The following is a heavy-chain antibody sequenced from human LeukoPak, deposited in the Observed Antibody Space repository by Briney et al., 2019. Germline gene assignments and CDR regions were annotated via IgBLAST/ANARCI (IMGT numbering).Heavy chain of an antibody. CDR1: GGSFSGYY. CDR3: ARRGSLDY. Sequence: SETLSLTCAVYGGSFSGYYWSWIRQPPGKGLEWIGEINHSGSTNYNPSLKSRVTISVDTSKNQFSLKLSSVTAADTAVYYCARRGSLDYWGQGTLVTVSS. CDR2: INHSGST. J-gene: IGHJ4*02. D-gene: IGHD3-10*01. V-gene: IGHV4-34*01.